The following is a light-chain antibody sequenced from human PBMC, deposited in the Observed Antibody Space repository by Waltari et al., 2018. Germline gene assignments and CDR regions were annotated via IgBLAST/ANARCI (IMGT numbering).Light chain of an antibody. J-gene: IGLJ2*01. Sequence: SSDLTQDPAVSVALGQTVRITCQGDSLRSYYADWYQQKPGQAPVLVMDEKNSQPPGIPDRFSGSSSGNTASLTITGAQAEDEADYYCKSRDSSGNQLDMVFGGGTKLTVL. V-gene: IGLV3-19*01. CDR2: EKN. CDR1: SLRSYY. CDR3: KSRDSSGNQLDMV.